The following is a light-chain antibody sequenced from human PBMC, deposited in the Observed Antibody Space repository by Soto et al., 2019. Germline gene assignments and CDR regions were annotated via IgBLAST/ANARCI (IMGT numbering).Light chain of an antibody. Sequence: EIVLTQSPATLSLSPGERATLSCRASQTVYNGFLAWYQQKPGQAPRLLIYGASSRATGIPDRFSGSGSGTDFTLTISSLEPEDFAVYYCQQYVSSPRTFRQGTKGDIK. CDR3: QQYVSSPRT. V-gene: IGKV3-20*01. J-gene: IGKJ1*01. CDR2: GAS. CDR1: QTVYNGF.